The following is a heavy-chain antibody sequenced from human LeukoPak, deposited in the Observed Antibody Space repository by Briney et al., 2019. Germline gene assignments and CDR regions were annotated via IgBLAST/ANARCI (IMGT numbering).Heavy chain of an antibody. CDR1: GFTFSSYA. J-gene: IGHJ4*02. Sequence: GRSLRLSCAASGFTFSSYAMHWVRQAPGKGLEWVAVISYDGSNKYYADSVKGRFTISRDNSKNTLYLQMNSLRAKDTAVYYCARGSGYDYFDYWGQGTLVTVSS. CDR3: ARGSGYDYFDY. D-gene: IGHD5-12*01. CDR2: ISYDGSNK. V-gene: IGHV3-30*04.